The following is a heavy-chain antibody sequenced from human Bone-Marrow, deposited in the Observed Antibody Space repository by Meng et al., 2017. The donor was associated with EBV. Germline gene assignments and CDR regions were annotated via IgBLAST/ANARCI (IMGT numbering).Heavy chain of an antibody. D-gene: IGHD3-10*01. CDR3: ASGLNMVRGLLGY. J-gene: IGHJ4*02. CDR2: ISSSSSYI. CDR1: GFTFSSYS. Sequence: EVQLVESGGXXXXXGXSLXLSCAASGFTFSSYSMNWVRQAPGKGLEWVSSISSSSSYIYYADSVKGRFTISRDNAKNSLYLQMNSLRAEDTAVYYCASGLNMVRGLLGYWGQGTLVTVSS. V-gene: IGHV3-21*01.